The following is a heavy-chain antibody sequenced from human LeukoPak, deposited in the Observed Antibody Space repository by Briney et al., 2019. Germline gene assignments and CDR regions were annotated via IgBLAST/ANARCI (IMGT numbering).Heavy chain of an antibody. J-gene: IGHJ6*02. V-gene: IGHV3-48*03. CDR3: ASVTGTVFYYYYGMDV. CDR1: GFTFSSYE. CDR2: ITSSGSTI. D-gene: IGHD1-20*01. Sequence: GGSLRLPCAASGFTFSSYEMNWVRQAPGKGLEWVSYITSSGSTIYYADSVKGRFTISRDNAKNSLYLQMNSLRAEDTAVYYCASVTGTVFYYYYGMDVWGQGTTVTVSS.